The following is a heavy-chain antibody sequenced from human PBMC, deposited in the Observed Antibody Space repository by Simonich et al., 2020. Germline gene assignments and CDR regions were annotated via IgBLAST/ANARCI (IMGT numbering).Heavy chain of an antibody. V-gene: IGHV3-30*07. CDR3: ARAIAAAGTPCDY. J-gene: IGHJ4*02. CDR1: GFTFSSSA. Sequence: QVQLVASGGGVVQPGRSLRLSCAASGFTFSSSALHWVRQAPSKGLEWVSFRTDDGSKKYYADSVKGRFTISRDNSKNTLYLQMNSLRAEDTAVYYCARAIAAAGTPCDYWGQGTLVTVSS. D-gene: IGHD6-13*01. CDR2: RTDDGSKK.